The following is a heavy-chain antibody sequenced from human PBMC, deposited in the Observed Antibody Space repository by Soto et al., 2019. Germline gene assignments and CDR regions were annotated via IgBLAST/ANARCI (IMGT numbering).Heavy chain of an antibody. Sequence: GGSLRLSCAASGFTFDDYAMHWVRQAPGKGLEWVSGISWNSGSIGYADSVKGRFTISRDNAKNSLYLQMNSLRAEDTDLYYCAKDGHYDSSGYYYYGMDVWGQGTTVTVSS. CDR2: ISWNSGSI. CDR1: GFTFDDYA. CDR3: AKDGHYDSSGYYYYGMDV. J-gene: IGHJ6*02. D-gene: IGHD3-22*01. V-gene: IGHV3-9*01.